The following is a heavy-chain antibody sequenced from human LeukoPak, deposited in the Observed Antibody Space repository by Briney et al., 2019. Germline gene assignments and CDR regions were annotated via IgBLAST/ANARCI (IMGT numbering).Heavy chain of an antibody. CDR1: GFTFSSYN. V-gene: IGHV3-48*02. D-gene: IGHD4-17*01. Sequence: GGALRLSCAASGFTFSSYNMNWVRQAPGKGLERVSYISTSSRNIQYADSVKGRFTISRDNAKNSVYLQMNSLRDEDTAVYYCARSGDYGDYTAYWGQGTLVTVSS. CDR3: ARSGDYGDYTAY. CDR2: ISTSSRNI. J-gene: IGHJ4*02.